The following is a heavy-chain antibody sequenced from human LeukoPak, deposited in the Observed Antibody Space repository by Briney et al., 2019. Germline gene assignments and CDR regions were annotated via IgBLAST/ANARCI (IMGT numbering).Heavy chain of an antibody. Sequence: KTGGSLRLSCAASGFTFSSYSMNWVRQAPGKGLEWVSSISSSSSYIYYADSVKGRFTISRDNAKNSLYLQMNSLTAEDTAVYYRARNAGKYSYGYDWFDPWGQGTLVTVSS. CDR3: ARNAGKYSYGYDWFDP. V-gene: IGHV3-21*01. CDR2: ISSSSSYI. D-gene: IGHD5-18*01. J-gene: IGHJ5*02. CDR1: GFTFSSYS.